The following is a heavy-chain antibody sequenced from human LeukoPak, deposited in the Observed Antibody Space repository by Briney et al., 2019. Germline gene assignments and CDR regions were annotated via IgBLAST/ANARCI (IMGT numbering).Heavy chain of an antibody. V-gene: IGHV1-46*01. D-gene: IGHD3-16*01. J-gene: IGHJ4*02. CDR1: GYTVTKYD. Sequence: GASGRLSCKAAGYTVTKYDIHWGGRARGQGGGWGGVMNANGGNPGYAERFQGRVTVTTDTSTSTVYMELNSLGSEDTAVYYCASGLNPYLFEGFEYYFDYWGQGTLVTVSS. CDR3: ASGLNPYLFEGFEYYFDY. CDR2: MNANGGNP.